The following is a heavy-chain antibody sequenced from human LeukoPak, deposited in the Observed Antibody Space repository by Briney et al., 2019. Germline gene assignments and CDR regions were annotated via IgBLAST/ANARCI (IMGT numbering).Heavy chain of an antibody. CDR1: GFTFSSYA. V-gene: IGHV3-30-3*01. J-gene: IGHJ5*02. Sequence: GGSLRLSCAASGFTFSSYAMHWVRQAPCKGLEWVAVISYDGSNKYYADSVKGRFTISRDNSKNTLYLQMNSLRAEDTAVYYCARVWREWEKLKGNWFDPWGQGTLVTVSS. D-gene: IGHD3-3*01. CDR3: ARVWREWEKLKGNWFDP. CDR2: ISYDGSNK.